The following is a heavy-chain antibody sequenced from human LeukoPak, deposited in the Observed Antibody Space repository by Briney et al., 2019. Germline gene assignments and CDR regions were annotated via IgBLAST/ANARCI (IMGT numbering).Heavy chain of an antibody. CDR1: GYTFTGHY. CDR2: IHPNTGGT. D-gene: IGHD3-9*01. Sequence: ASVKVSCKASGYTFTGHYIHWVRQAPGQGLEWMGWIHPNTGGTKYAQKFQGRVTMTRDTSSSTAYMELSSLRSDDTAVYYCARHPYDILTGYPMAWFDPWGQGTLVTVSS. CDR3: ARHPYDILTGYPMAWFDP. V-gene: IGHV1-2*02. J-gene: IGHJ5*02.